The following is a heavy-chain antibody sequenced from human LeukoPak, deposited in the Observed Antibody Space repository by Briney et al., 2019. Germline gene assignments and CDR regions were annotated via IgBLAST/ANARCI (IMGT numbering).Heavy chain of an antibody. V-gene: IGHV3-49*04. J-gene: IGHJ6*02. CDR2: IRSKAYGGTT. Sequence: GRSLRLSCTASGFTFGDYAMSWVRQAPGKGLEWVGFIRSKAYGGTTEYAASVKGRLTISRDDSKSIAYLQMNSLKTEDTAVYYCTRAASYCSSTSCYRGYYYYGMDVWGQGTTVTVSS. D-gene: IGHD2-2*02. CDR3: TRAASYCSSTSCYRGYYYYGMDV. CDR1: GFTFGDYA.